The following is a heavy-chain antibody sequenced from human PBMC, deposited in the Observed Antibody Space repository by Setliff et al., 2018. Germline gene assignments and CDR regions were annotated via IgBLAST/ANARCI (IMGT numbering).Heavy chain of an antibody. CDR2: IIPITGTT. D-gene: IGHD1-26*01. CDR3: ARGTIVGPTRGDFDF. Sequence: SVKVSCKASGGTLTTFTTYSLIWVRQAPGQGLEWMGGIIPITGTTNYAQRFQGRITISTDESSSTVYMEMSRLKSEDTAVYYCARGTIVGPTRGDFDFWGLGTLVTVSS. CDR1: GGTLTTFTTYS. J-gene: IGHJ4*02. V-gene: IGHV1-69*16.